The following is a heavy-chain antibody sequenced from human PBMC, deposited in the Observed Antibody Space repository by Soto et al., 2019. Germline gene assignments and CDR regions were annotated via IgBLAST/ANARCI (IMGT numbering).Heavy chain of an antibody. J-gene: IGHJ6*03. V-gene: IGHV5-51*01. CDR1: GYSFTSYW. Sequence: GESLTISCKGSGYSFTSYWIGWVRQMPGKGLEWMGIIYPGDSDTRYSPSFQGQVTISADKSISTAYLQWSSLKASDTAMYYCARHFRLEWLHSENYYYYMDVWGKGTTVTVSS. CDR3: ARHFRLEWLHSENYYYYMDV. CDR2: IYPGDSDT. D-gene: IGHD3-3*01.